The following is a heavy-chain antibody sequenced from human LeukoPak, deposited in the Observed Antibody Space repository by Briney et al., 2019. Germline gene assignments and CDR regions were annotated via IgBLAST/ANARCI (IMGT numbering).Heavy chain of an antibody. V-gene: IGHV3-73*01. Sequence: GGSLKLSCAASGFTFSGSAMHWVRQASGKGPEWVGRIRSKANSYATAYAASVKGRFTISRDDSKNTAYLQINSLKTEDTAVYYCSAIVVVADASAYYHYMDVWGKGTTVTVSS. J-gene: IGHJ6*03. CDR3: SAIVVVADASAYYHYMDV. CDR1: GFTFSGSA. D-gene: IGHD2-2*01. CDR2: IRSKANSYAT.